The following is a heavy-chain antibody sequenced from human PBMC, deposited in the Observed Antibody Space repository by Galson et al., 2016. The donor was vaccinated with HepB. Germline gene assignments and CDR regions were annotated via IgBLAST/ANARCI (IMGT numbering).Heavy chain of an antibody. Sequence: SETLSLTCTVSGGSISSNNYYWAWIRLPPGTGLAWIGSIYYSGSTYYNPSLKSRVTMSVDTSKNQFSLKLNSATATDTAVYYCARPFSNGNYYYWGQGTLVTVSS. J-gene: IGHJ4*02. CDR1: GGSISSNNYY. D-gene: IGHD3-10*01. V-gene: IGHV4-39*01. CDR3: ARPFSNGNYYY. CDR2: IYYSGST.